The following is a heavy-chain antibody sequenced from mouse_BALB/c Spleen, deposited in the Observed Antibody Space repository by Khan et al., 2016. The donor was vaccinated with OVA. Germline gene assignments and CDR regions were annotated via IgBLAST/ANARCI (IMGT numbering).Heavy chain of an antibody. CDR2: IYPGTGST. CDR1: GYIFTSYW. D-gene: IGHD2-1*01. Sequence: QVQLQQSGGDLVRPGASVKLSCKTSGYIFTSYWIHWVKQRPGQGLEWIARIYPGTGSTYYTEKFKGKATLTADNSSSTAYMQLSSLKSEDSAVYLGARGRGYCNYFAYWGQGTLVTVSA. V-gene: IGHV1S132*01. CDR3: ARGRGYCNYFAY. J-gene: IGHJ3*01.